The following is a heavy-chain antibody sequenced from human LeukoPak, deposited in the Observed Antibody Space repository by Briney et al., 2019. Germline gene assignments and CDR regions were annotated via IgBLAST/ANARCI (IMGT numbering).Heavy chain of an antibody. CDR1: GGSFSGYY. V-gene: IGHV4-34*01. D-gene: IGHD4-17*01. CDR2: INHSGSA. Sequence: SETLSLTCAVYGGSFSGYYWSWLRQPPGKGLERIGEINHSGSADYNPSLKSRVTISVDTSKNHFSLKLSSVTAADTAVYYCAMTTVTTGRSSFDIWAQGTMVTVSS. CDR3: AMTTVTTGRSSFDI. J-gene: IGHJ3*02.